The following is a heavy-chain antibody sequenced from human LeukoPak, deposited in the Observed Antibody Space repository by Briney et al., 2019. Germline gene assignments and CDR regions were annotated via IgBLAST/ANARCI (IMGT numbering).Heavy chain of an antibody. V-gene: IGHV3-64D*06. CDR2: ISGNGDST. J-gene: IGHJ4*02. D-gene: IGHD6-13*01. CDR3: VKGGIAAADNYFDY. CDR1: GFTFRSYA. Sequence: GGSLRLSCSASGFTFRSYAMHWVRQAPGKGLEYVSAISGNGDSTYYAASVKGTFTISRDNSKNTLYLQMSSLRAEDTAVYYCVKGGIAAADNYFDYWGQGTLVAVSS.